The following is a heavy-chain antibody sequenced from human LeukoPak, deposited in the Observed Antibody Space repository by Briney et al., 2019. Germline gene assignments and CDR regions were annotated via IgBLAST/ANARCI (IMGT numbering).Heavy chain of an antibody. CDR2: INSDGSST. CDR1: GFTFSSYW. CDR3: VRSHYYDGSGYYYDY. Sequence: GGSLRLSCAASGFTFSSYWMHWVRQAPGKGLVWVSRINSDGSSTTYADSVKGRFTISRDNAKNTLSLQMTSLRAEDTAVYYCVRSHYYDGSGYYYDYWGQGTLVAVSS. J-gene: IGHJ4*02. D-gene: IGHD3-22*01. V-gene: IGHV3-74*01.